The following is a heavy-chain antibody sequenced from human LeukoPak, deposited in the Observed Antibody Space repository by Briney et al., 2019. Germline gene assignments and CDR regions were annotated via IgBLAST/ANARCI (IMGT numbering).Heavy chain of an antibody. D-gene: IGHD5-24*01. J-gene: IGHJ4*02. V-gene: IGHV3-23*01. CDR3: ARELSEMATISPFDY. CDR1: GFTFSSYA. CDR2: ISGSDGST. Sequence: PGGSLRLSCAASGFTFSSYAMSWVRQAPGKGLEWVSAISGSDGSTYYADSVKGRFTISRDNSKNTLYLQMNSLRAEDTAVYYCARELSEMATISPFDYWGQGTLVTVSS.